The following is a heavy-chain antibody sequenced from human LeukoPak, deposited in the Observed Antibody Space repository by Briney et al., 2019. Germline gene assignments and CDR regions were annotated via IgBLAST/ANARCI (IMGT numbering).Heavy chain of an antibody. V-gene: IGHV1-8*01. J-gene: IGHJ4*02. CDR2: MNPNSGNT. CDR1: GYTFTSYD. D-gene: IGHD6-19*01. Sequence: ASVKVSCKASGYTFTSYDINWVRQATGQGLEWMGYMNPNSGNTGSAQKFQGRVTMTRNTSISTAYMELSRLRSDDTAVYYCARVSLKWLVRKSYFDYWGQGTLVTVSS. CDR3: ARVSLKWLVRKSYFDY.